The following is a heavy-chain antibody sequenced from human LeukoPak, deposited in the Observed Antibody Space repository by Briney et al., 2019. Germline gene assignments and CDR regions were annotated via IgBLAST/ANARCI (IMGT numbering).Heavy chain of an antibody. V-gene: IGHV3-23*01. CDR2: ISGSGGST. J-gene: IGHJ5*02. CDR1: GFTFSSYA. D-gene: IGHD6-6*01. CDR3: AKDVYSSTSGAPNWFDP. Sequence: PGGSLRLSCAAPGFTFSSYAMSWVRQAPGKGLEWVSAISGSGGSTYYADSVKGRFTISRDNSKNTLYLQMNSLRAEDTAVYYCAKDVYSSTSGAPNWFDPWGQGTLVTVSS.